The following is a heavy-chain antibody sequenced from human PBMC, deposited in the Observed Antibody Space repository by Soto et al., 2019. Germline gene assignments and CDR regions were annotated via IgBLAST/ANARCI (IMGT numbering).Heavy chain of an antibody. V-gene: IGHV1-69*08. CDR1: GGTFSSYT. J-gene: IGHJ4*02. CDR3: ARDLPPYSGYDQTPFDY. D-gene: IGHD5-12*01. Sequence: QVQLVQSGAEVKKPGSSVKVSCKASGGTFSSYTISWVRQAPGQGLEWMGRIIPILGIANYAQKFQGRVTITADKSTSTAYMELSSLRSEDTAVYYCARDLPPYSGYDQTPFDYWGQGTLVTVSS. CDR2: IIPILGIA.